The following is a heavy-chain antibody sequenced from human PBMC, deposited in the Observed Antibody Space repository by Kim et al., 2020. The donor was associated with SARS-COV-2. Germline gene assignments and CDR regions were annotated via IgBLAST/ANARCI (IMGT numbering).Heavy chain of an antibody. D-gene: IGHD5-12*01. J-gene: IGHJ5*01. CDR2: FVPLFGST. CDR3: ATGYSGYDFGS. V-gene: IGHV1-69*13. Sequence: SVKVSCKVSGGNFRSYGISWVRQAPGQRPEWMGNFVPLFGSTKYAQKFQDRVTITADESTSAVYMELSSLRFEDTAMYYCATGYSGYDFGSWGQGTLVSVSS. CDR1: GGNFRSYG.